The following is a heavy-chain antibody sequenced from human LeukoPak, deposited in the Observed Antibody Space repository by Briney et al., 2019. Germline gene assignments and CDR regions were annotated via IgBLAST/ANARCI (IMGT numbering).Heavy chain of an antibody. V-gene: IGHV3-30-3*01. Sequence: GGSLRLSRAASGFTFSSYAMHWVRQAPGKGLEWVAVISYDGSNKYYADSVKGRFTISRDNSKNTLYLQMNSLRAEDTAVYYCARGLAADDAFDIWGQGTMVTVSS. CDR1: GFTFSSYA. CDR3: ARGLAADDAFDI. J-gene: IGHJ3*02. D-gene: IGHD6-13*01. CDR2: ISYDGSNK.